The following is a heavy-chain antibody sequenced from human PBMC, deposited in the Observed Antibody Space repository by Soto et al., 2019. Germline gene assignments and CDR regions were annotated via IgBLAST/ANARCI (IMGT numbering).Heavy chain of an antibody. CDR1: GYTFTSYG. Sequence: QVQLVQSGAEVKKPGASVKVSCKASGYTFTSYGISWVRQAPGQGLEWMGWISAYNGNTNHAQKVQGRGTMTTDTSTSTAYMELRSLRSDDTAVYYCARYRATINSFWFDPWGQGTLVTVSS. J-gene: IGHJ5*02. CDR3: ARYRATINSFWFDP. D-gene: IGHD5-12*01. CDR2: ISAYNGNT. V-gene: IGHV1-18*01.